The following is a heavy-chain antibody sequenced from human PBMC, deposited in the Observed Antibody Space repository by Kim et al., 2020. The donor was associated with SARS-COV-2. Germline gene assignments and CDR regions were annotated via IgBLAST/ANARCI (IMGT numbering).Heavy chain of an antibody. CDR2: IKSKTDGGTT. CDR3: TATGGCSAGSCNNWFDP. CDR1: GLTFSNAW. V-gene: IGHV3-15*01. D-gene: IGHD2-15*01. Sequence: VGSLRLSCAASGLTFSNAWMSWVRQAPGKGLEWVGRIKSKTDGGTTDYAAPVKGRFTISRDDSKNTLYLQMNSLKTEDTAVYYCTATGGCSAGSCNNWFDPWGQGAPVTVSS. J-gene: IGHJ5*02.